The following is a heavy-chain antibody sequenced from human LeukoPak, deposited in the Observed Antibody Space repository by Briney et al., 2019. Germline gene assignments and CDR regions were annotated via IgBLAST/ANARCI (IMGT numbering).Heavy chain of an antibody. Sequence: SETLSLTCTVSGGSISSYYWSWIRQPPGKGLEWIGYIYYSGSTNYNPSLKSRVTISVDTSKNQFSLKLSSVTAADTAAYYCARLAHYGDYFDYWGQGTLVTVSS. J-gene: IGHJ4*02. CDR2: IYYSGST. CDR1: GGSISSYY. CDR3: ARLAHYGDYFDY. D-gene: IGHD4-17*01. V-gene: IGHV4-59*01.